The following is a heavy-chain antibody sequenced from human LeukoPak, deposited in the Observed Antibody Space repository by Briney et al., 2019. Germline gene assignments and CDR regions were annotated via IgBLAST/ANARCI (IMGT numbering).Heavy chain of an antibody. V-gene: IGHV1-18*01. D-gene: IGHD6-19*01. CDR1: GYTFTAYY. CDR2: ISAYNGNT. J-gene: IGHJ4*02. CDR3: ARGADLDY. Sequence: AASMKVSCKASGYTFTAYYIHWVRQAPGQGLEWMGWISAYNGNTNYAQKLQGRVTMTTDTSTSTAYMELRSLRSDDTAVYYCARGADLDYWGQGTLVTVSS.